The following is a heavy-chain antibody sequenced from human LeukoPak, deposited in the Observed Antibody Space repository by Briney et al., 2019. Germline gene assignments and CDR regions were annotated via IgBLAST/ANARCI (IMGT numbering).Heavy chain of an antibody. CDR3: AKAMGYSSGWSQGSWFDP. V-gene: IGHV3-23*01. J-gene: IGHJ5*02. D-gene: IGHD6-19*01. CDR2: FSGGRSST. CDR1: GFTFSSYA. Sequence: GGSLRLSCAASGFTFSSYAMSWVRQAPGKGLEWVSGFSGGRSSTYADSVKGRFTISRDNSKNTLYLQTNSLRAEDTAVYYCAKAMGYSSGWSQGSWFDPWGQGTLVTVSS.